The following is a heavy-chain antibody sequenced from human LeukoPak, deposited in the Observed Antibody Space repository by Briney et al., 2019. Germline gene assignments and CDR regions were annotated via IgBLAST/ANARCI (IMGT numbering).Heavy chain of an antibody. CDR3: ARLYDSSGYYYELPYYFDY. V-gene: IGHV5-51*01. CDR2: IYPGDSDT. D-gene: IGHD3-22*01. J-gene: IGHJ4*02. Sequence: GESLKISRKGSGYSFTSYWIGWVRQMPGKGLEWMGIIYPGDSDTRYSPSFQGQVTISADKSISTAYLQWSSLKASDTAMYYCARLYDSSGYYYELPYYFDYWGQGTLVTVSS. CDR1: GYSFTSYW.